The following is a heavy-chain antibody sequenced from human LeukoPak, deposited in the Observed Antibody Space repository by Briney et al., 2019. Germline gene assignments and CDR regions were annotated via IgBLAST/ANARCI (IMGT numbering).Heavy chain of an antibody. CDR2: IRYDGSNK. CDR3: ATLPYYYDSSGSYYFDY. Sequence: PGGSLRLSCAASGFIFNSYGMQWVRQAPGKGVEWVAFIRYDGSNKYYADSVKGRFTISRDNSKNTLYLQMNSLRVEDTAVYYCATLPYYYDSSGSYYFDYWGQGTLVTVSS. CDR1: GFIFNSYG. J-gene: IGHJ4*02. V-gene: IGHV3-30*02. D-gene: IGHD3-22*01.